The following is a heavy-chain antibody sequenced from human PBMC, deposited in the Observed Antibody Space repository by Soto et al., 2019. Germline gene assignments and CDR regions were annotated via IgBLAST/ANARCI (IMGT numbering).Heavy chain of an antibody. CDR1: GGSISSGDYY. CDR3: ATQEVGGSYVYTFDP. V-gene: IGHV4-30-4*01. CDR2: IYYSGST. J-gene: IGHJ5*02. Sequence: TSETLSLTCTVSGGSISSGDYYWSWIRQPPGKGLEWIGYIYYSGSTYYNPSLKSRVTISVDTSKNHFSLKLSSVTAADTAVYYCATQEVGGSYVYTFDPWGQGTLVTVSS. D-gene: IGHD1-26*01.